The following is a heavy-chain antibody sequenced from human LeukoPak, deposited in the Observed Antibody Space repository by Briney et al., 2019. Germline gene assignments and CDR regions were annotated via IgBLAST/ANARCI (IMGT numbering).Heavy chain of an antibody. J-gene: IGHJ1*01. V-gene: IGHV3-30*14. CDR2: ISYDGSNK. CDR3: ARQDRYRYYYDSSGHISH. CDR1: GFTFSSYA. Sequence: PGGSLRLSCAASGFTFSSYAMPWVRQAPGKGLEWVAVISYDGSNKYYADSVKGRFTISRDNSKNTLYLQMNSLRAEDTAVYYCARQDRYRYYYDSSGHISHWGQGTLVTVSS. D-gene: IGHD3-22*01.